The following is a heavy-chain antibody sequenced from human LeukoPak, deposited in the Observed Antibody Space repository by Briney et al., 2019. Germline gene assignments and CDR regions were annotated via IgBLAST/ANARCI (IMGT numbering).Heavy chain of an antibody. CDR2: INPSGGST. J-gene: IGHJ4*02. V-gene: IGHV1-46*01. CDR1: GYTFTSYY. Sequence: ASVTVSCKASGYTFTSYYMHWVRQAPGQGLEWMGIINPSGGSTSYAQKFQGRVTMTRDTSTSTVYMELSSLRSEDTAVYYCARAAYGDYVGDNLDYWGQGTLVTVSS. D-gene: IGHD4-17*01. CDR3: ARAAYGDYVGDNLDY.